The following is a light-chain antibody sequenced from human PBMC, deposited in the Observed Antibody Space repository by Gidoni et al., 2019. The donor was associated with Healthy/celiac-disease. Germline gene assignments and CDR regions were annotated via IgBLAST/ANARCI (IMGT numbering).Light chain of an antibody. CDR2: DAS. CDR3: QQRSNWPPQT. V-gene: IGKV3-11*01. CDR1: QSVSSY. Sequence: EIVLTQSPATLSLSPGERATLSCRASQSVSSYLAWYQQKPGQAPRLLIYDASNRATGIPARFSGSGSGTDFTLPLSSLEPEVFSVYYCQQRSNWPPQTFGQGTKVEIK. J-gene: IGKJ1*01.